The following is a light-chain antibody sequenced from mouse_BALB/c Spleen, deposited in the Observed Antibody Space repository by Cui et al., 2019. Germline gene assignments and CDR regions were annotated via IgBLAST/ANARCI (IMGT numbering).Light chain of an antibody. J-gene: IGKJ1*01. CDR3: QQGQSYPLT. V-gene: IGKV10-94*01. CDR1: QNINVW. CDR2: KAS. Sequence: DIQMNQSPSSLSAYLGDTITITCHASQNINVWLSWYQQKPGNIPKLLIYKASNLHTGVPSRFSGSGSGTGFTLTISSLQPEDIATYYCQQGQSYPLTFGGGTKLEIK.